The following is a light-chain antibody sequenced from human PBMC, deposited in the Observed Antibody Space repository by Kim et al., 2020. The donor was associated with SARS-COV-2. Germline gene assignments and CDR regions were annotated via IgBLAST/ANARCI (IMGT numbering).Light chain of an antibody. CDR1: ESSGSNY. J-gene: IGKJ4*02. CDR3: QHSGSLSST. CDR2: DAS. Sequence: EIALTQSPATLSVSPGETVALSCAASESSGSNYVAWYQKKPGLAPRLVIFDASTRATGIPERFSGRRSGTDFTLTISSLEPEDFAVYFCQHSGSLSSTFGEGTKLEI. V-gene: IGKV3D-20*01.